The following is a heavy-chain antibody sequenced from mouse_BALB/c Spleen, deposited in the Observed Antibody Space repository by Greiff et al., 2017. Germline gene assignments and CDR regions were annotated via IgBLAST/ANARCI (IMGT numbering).Heavy chain of an antibody. D-gene: IGHD2-1*01. V-gene: IGHV5-15*02. J-gene: IGHJ4*01. CDR2: ISNLAYSI. CDR1: GFTFSDYG. CDR3: ARGYGNSAMDY. Sequence: EVQGVESGGGLVQPGGSRKLSCAASGFTFSDYGMAWVRQAPGKGPEWVAFISNLAYSIYYADTVTGRFTISRENAKNTLYLEMSSLRSEDTAMYYCARGYGNSAMDYWGQGTSVTVSA.